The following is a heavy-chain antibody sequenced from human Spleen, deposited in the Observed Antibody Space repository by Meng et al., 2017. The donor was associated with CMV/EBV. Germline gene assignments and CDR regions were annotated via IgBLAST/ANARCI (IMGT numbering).Heavy chain of an antibody. J-gene: IGHJ5*02. CDR3: TRDAHLTTVTPNWFDP. CDR1: GDTFTNYY. CDR2: INPNSGDT. D-gene: IGHD4-17*01. V-gene: IGHV1-2*02. Sequence: QVQAVQYGAELRKPGASVKVSCKASGDTFTNYYMHWVRQAPGQGLEWMGCINPNSGDTNYAQKFQGRVTMTRDTSISTAYMELSRLRSDDTAVYYCTRDAHLTTVTPNWFDPWGQATLVTVSS.